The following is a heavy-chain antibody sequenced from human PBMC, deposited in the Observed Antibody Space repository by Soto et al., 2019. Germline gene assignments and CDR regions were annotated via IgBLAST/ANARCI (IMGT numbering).Heavy chain of an antibody. CDR1: VYTFTTYD. V-gene: IGHV1-18*01. CDR3: ARDPYHVLMVNAPNLYGMDV. Sequence: QVQLVQSGAEVKKPGASVKVSCKASVYTFTTYDISWVRQAPGQGLEWMGRICSYNGNTNYPQSLQGRVTMTTDTSTTTAYMELRSLRSDDTAVYYCARDPYHVLMVNAPNLYGMDVWGQGTTVTVSS. D-gene: IGHD2-8*01. CDR2: ICSYNGNT. J-gene: IGHJ6*02.